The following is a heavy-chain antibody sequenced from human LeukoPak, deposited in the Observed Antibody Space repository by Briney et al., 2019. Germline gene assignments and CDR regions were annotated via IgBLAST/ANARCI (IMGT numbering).Heavy chain of an antibody. CDR1: GFTFNKYA. CDR3: AKETELTVSALFDY. V-gene: IGHV3-23*01. D-gene: IGHD2-21*02. J-gene: IGHJ4*02. CDR2: ISGSGGST. Sequence: PGESLRLSWVVSGFTFNKYAMSWLRQPPGKGLEWVSAISGSGGSTFYADSVKGRFTISKDSSKNTLFLQLNSLRVEDTAVYYCAKETELTVSALFDYWGQGTMVTVSS.